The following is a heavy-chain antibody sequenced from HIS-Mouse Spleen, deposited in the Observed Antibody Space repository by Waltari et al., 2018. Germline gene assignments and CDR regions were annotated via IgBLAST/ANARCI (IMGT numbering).Heavy chain of an antibody. Sequence: QLQLKESGPGLVKASVTLSLTSTVVVGYITRSSYYWGWIRPPPGKGLEWIGSSYYGGRTYYNPSLKSRVTISVDTSKIQFSLKLSSVTAADTAVYYCAREIPYSSSWYDWYFDLWGRGTLVTVSS. D-gene: IGHD6-13*01. V-gene: IGHV4-39*07. CDR3: AREIPYSSSWYDWYFDL. CDR2: SYYGGRT. CDR1: VGYITRSSYY. J-gene: IGHJ2*01.